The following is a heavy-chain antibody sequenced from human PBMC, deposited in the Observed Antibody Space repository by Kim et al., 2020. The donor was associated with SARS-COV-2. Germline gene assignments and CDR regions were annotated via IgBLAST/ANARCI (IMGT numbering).Heavy chain of an antibody. V-gene: IGHV3-33*01. D-gene: IGHD3-3*01. Sequence: GGSLRLSCAASGFTFSSYGMHWVRQAPGKGLEWVAVIWYDGSNKYYADSVKGRFTISRDNSKNTLYLQMNSLRAEDTAVYYCARDGGTIFGVVIGGGMDVWGQGTTVTVSS. CDR2: IWYDGSNK. CDR3: ARDGGTIFGVVIGGGMDV. J-gene: IGHJ6*02. CDR1: GFTFSSYG.